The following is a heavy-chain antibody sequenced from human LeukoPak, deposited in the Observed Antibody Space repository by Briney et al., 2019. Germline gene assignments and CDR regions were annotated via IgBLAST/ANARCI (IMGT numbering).Heavy chain of an antibody. CDR3: ARARIAAAAYYFDY. Sequence: PGGSLRLSCAASGFTVSTNYMSWVRQAPGKGLEWVAIIYSGGSTSYADSVRGRFTISRDNSKNTLYLQMNSLRAEDTAVYYCARARIAAAAYYFDYWGQGTLVTVSS. CDR2: IYSGGST. J-gene: IGHJ4*02. D-gene: IGHD6-13*01. CDR1: GFTVSTNY. V-gene: IGHV3-53*01.